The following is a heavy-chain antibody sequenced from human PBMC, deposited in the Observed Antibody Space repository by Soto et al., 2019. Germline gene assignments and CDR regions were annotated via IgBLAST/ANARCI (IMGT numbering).Heavy chain of an antibody. CDR2: ILVGGSP. Sequence: GGSLRLSCAVSGFICSSYDVSWVHQAPGKGLEWVSTILVGGSPHYEDSVKGRFTIPRDTSKNTVYLQMNSLTAGDTAVYYCAKATATSGGAFEIYGQGAMVTVSS. J-gene: IGHJ3*02. V-gene: IGHV3-23*01. D-gene: IGHD1-1*01. CDR1: GFICSSYD. CDR3: AKATATSGGAFEI.